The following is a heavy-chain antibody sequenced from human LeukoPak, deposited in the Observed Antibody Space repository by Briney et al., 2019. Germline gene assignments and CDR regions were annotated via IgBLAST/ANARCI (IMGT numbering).Heavy chain of an antibody. CDR3: ARESNFDWSTFDY. CDR1: GFTFDDYA. Sequence: GGSLRLSCAASGFTFDDYAMHWVRQAPGKGLEWVSGISWNSGSIGYADSVKGRFTISRDNAKNSLYLQMNSLRAEDTAVYYCARESNFDWSTFDYWGQGTLVTVSS. CDR2: ISWNSGSI. D-gene: IGHD3-9*01. J-gene: IGHJ4*02. V-gene: IGHV3-9*01.